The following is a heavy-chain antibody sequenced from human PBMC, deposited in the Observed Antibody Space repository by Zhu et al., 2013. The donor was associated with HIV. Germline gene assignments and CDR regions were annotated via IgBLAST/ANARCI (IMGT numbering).Heavy chain of an antibody. V-gene: IGHV1-69*01. Sequence: QVQLVQSGTEVKKPGSSVKVSCKASGGSFNNYGISWVRQAPGHGLEWVGWIIPVFGTTNFAQKFRDRVTFTADSSTNTAYMEMRNLRFDDTAVYYCARHCSGGGCYLDTYYYAMDVWGQGTTVIVS. J-gene: IGHJ6*02. CDR3: ARHCSGGGCYLDTYYYAMDV. CDR2: IIPVFGTT. CDR1: GGSFNNYG. D-gene: IGHD2-15*01.